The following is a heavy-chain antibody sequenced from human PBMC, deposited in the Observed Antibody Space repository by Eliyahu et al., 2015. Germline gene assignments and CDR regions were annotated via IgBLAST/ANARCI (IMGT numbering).Heavy chain of an antibody. CDR3: VVLTGYVHDH. CDR1: GDSIRGSSFY. J-gene: IGHJ4*02. Sequence: QLQLQESGPGLVRPSETLSLPXNVSGDSIRGSSFYWGWVRQAPGKGLEWIGSTYFSGNAHHAPSLRGRVTISVDTAKNEFSLNLGAVTAADTAVYYCVVLTGYVHDHWGQGTLVTVSS. V-gene: IGHV4-39*01. D-gene: IGHD5-12*01. CDR2: TYFSGNA.